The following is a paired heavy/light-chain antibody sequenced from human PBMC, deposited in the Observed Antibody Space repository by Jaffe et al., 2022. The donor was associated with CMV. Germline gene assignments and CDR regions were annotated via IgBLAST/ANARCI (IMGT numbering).Heavy chain of an antibody. Sequence: EVQLVESGGGLVQPGGSLRLSCSASGFTFSSYAMHWVRQAPGKGLEYVSAISSNGGSTYYADSVKGRFTISRDNSKNTLYLQMSSLRAEDTAVYYCVKDRGDSSSFDYWGQGTLVTVSS. V-gene: IGHV3-64D*06. J-gene: IGHJ4*02. CDR3: VKDRGDSSSFDY. D-gene: IGHD6-6*01. CDR2: ISSNGGST. CDR1: GFTFSSYA.
Light chain of an antibody. Sequence: DIVMTQSPLSLPVTPGEPASISCRSSQSLLHSNGYNYLDWYLQKPGKSPQLLIYLGSNRASGVPDRFSGSGSGTDFTLKISRVEAEDVGVYYCMQALQTPFTFGPGTKVDIK. CDR1: QSLLHSNGYNY. J-gene: IGKJ3*01. CDR3: MQALQTPFT. V-gene: IGKV2-28*01. CDR2: LGS.